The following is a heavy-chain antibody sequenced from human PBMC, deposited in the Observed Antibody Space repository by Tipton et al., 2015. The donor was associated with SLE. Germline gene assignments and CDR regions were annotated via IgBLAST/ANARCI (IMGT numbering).Heavy chain of an antibody. J-gene: IGHJ4*02. CDR2: LYGSGSPT. V-gene: IGHV4-4*07. D-gene: IGHD4-17*01. CDR1: GDSVGTNY. Sequence: TLSLTCTVSGDSVGTNYWKWIRQPAGKGLEWIGRLYGSGSPTHYNPSLEGRVTVSVDTSQNQVSLKLTSVTAADTAVYYCARIRPGHGDPFDFWGQGTLVTVSS. CDR3: ARIRPGHGDPFDF.